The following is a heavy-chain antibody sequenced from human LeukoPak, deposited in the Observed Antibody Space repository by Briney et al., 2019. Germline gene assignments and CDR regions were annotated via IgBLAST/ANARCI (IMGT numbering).Heavy chain of an antibody. V-gene: IGHV3-7*03. J-gene: IGHJ4*02. CDR3: VGGIGWQPDY. D-gene: IGHD6-19*01. CDR2: IRQDGRET. CDR1: PGITFSDYW. Sequence: GGSLRLSCAASPGITFSDYWMNWVRQAPGKGLEWVAIIRQDGRETLYLDSVRGRSTISRDNAKSSVYLEINSLRAEGTAVYYCVGGIGWQPDYWGQGTLVTVSS.